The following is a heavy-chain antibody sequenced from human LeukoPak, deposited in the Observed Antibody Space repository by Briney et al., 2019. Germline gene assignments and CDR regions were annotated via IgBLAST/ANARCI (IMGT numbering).Heavy chain of an antibody. Sequence: PSETLSLTCAVYGGSFSGYYWSWIRQPPGKGLEWIGEINRSGSTNYNPSLKSRVTISVDTSKNQFSLKLSSVTAADTAVYYCARLHGAYPFDYWGQGTLVTVSS. V-gene: IGHV4-34*01. CDR3: ARLHGAYPFDY. CDR2: INRSGST. CDR1: GGSFSGYY. J-gene: IGHJ4*02. D-gene: IGHD4/OR15-4a*01.